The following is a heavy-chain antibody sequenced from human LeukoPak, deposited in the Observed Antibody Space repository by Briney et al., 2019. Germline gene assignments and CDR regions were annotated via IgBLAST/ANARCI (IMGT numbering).Heavy chain of an antibody. Sequence: ASVKVSCKASGGTFSSYAISWVRQAPGQGLEWMGWINPNSGGTNYAQKFQGRVTMTRDTSISTAYMELSRLRSDDTAVYYCAREEAAAPDYWGQGTLVTVSS. D-gene: IGHD6-13*01. CDR2: INPNSGGT. CDR3: AREEAAAPDY. CDR1: GGTFSSYA. J-gene: IGHJ4*02. V-gene: IGHV1-2*02.